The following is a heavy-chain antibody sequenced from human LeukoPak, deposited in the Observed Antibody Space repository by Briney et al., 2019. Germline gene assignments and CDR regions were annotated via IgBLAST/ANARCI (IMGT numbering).Heavy chain of an antibody. J-gene: IGHJ6*03. V-gene: IGHV1-69*04. CDR1: GGTFSSYA. CDR3: ARGRRDGYNFGYYYYYYMDV. CDR2: IIPILGIA. Sequence: ASVKVSCKASGGTFSSYAISWVRQAPGQGLEWMGRIIPILGIANYAQKFQGRVTITADKSTSTAYMELSSLRSEDTAVYYCARGRRDGYNFGYYYYYYMDVWGKGTTVTVSS. D-gene: IGHD5-24*01.